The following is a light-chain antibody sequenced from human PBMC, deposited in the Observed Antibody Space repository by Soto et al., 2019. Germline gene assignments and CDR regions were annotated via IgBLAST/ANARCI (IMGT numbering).Light chain of an antibody. J-gene: IGKJ1*01. Sequence: EIVLTQSPATLSLSTGERATLSCRASQSFSSYLAWYQQRPGQAPRLLIYSAHTRAAGIPDRFSGTGSGTDFTPTISSLEPEDFAVYYCQQYNNWPPQTFGQGTKVDIK. CDR1: QSFSSY. CDR2: SAH. V-gene: IGKV3-11*01. CDR3: QQYNNWPPQT.